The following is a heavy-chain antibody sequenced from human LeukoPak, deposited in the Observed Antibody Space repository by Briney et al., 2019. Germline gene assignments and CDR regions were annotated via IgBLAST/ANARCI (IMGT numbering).Heavy chain of an antibody. CDR1: GYTFTGYY. Sequence: ATVKVSCKASGYTFTGYYMHWVRQAPGQGLEWMGWINPNSGGTNYAQKFQGRVTMTRDTSISTAYMELSRLRSDDTAVYYCARDGFRFGELVRCWFDPWGQGTLVTVSS. CDR3: ARDGFRFGELVRCWFDP. J-gene: IGHJ5*02. D-gene: IGHD3-10*01. CDR2: INPNSGGT. V-gene: IGHV1-2*02.